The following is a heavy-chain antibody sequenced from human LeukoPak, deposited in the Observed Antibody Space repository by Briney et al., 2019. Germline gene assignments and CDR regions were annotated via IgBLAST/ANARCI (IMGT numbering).Heavy chain of an antibody. CDR2: ISSSSSYI. Sequence: GGSLRLSCAASGFTFSSYSMNWVRQAPGKGLEWVSSISSSSSYIYYADSVKGRFTISRDNAKNSLYLQMNSLRAEDTAVYYCARDGREYSRGRPVWGQGTMVTVSS. CDR1: GFTFSSYS. V-gene: IGHV3-21*01. D-gene: IGHD6-13*01. J-gene: IGHJ3*01. CDR3: ARDGREYSRGRPV.